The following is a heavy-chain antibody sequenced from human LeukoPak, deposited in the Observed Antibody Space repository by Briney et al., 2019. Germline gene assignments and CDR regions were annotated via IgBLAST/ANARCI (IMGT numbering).Heavy chain of an antibody. Sequence: GGYLRLSCAASGFSVSRHYMSWVRRAPGKGLEWVSVIDSGGSTYYADSVKGRFTISRDISKNTLYLQMNSLRAEDTAVYYCARVPADSSGYYLLFHFDYWGQGTLVTVSS. CDR2: IDSGGST. CDR1: GFSVSRHY. V-gene: IGHV3-66*01. CDR3: ARVPADSSGYYLLFHFDY. D-gene: IGHD3-22*01. J-gene: IGHJ4*02.